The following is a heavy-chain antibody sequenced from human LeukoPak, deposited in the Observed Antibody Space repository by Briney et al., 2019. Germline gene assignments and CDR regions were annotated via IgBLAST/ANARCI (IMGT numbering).Heavy chain of an antibody. Sequence: SETLSLTCTVSGGSVSSSSYYWGWIRQPPGKGLEWIGSIYYSGSTYYNPSLKSRVTISVDTSNNQFSLKLTSVTAADTAMYYCARVDTAMVAIDYWGQGTLVTVSS. CDR1: GGSVSSSSYY. CDR2: IYYSGST. V-gene: IGHV4-39*07. CDR3: ARVDTAMVAIDY. D-gene: IGHD5-18*01. J-gene: IGHJ4*02.